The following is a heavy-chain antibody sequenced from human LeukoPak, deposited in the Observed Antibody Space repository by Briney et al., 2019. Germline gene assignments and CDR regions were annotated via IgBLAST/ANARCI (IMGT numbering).Heavy chain of an antibody. D-gene: IGHD4-17*01. Sequence: ASVKVSCKASGYTFTSYGISWVQQAPGQGLEWMGWISAYNGNTNYAQKLQGRVTMTTDTSTSTAYMELRSLRSDDTAVYYCARDRTFDYGDYVYYYGMDVWGQGTTVTVSS. J-gene: IGHJ6*02. CDR3: ARDRTFDYGDYVYYYGMDV. V-gene: IGHV1-18*01. CDR1: GYTFTSYG. CDR2: ISAYNGNT.